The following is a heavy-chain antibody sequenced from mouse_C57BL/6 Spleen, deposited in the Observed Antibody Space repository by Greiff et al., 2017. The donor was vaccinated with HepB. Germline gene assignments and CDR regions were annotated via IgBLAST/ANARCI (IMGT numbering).Heavy chain of an antibody. J-gene: IGHJ2*01. D-gene: IGHD2-2*01. CDR3: ARGGYDGLDY. Sequence: EVQVVESGGGLVKPGGSLKLSCAASGFTFSSYAMSWVRQTPEKRLEWVATISDGGSYTYYPDNVKGRFTISRDNAKNNLYLQMSHLKSEDTAMYYCARGGYDGLDYWGQGTTLTVSS. CDR2: ISDGGSYT. V-gene: IGHV5-4*01. CDR1: GFTFSSYA.